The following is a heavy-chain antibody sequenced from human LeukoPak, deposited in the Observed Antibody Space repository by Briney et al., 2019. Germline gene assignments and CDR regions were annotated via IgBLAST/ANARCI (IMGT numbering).Heavy chain of an antibody. J-gene: IGHJ3*02. V-gene: IGHV1-8*01. Sequence: ASVKVSCKASGYTFTSCDINWVRQATGQGLEWMGWMNPNSGNTGYAQKFQGRVTMTRNTSISTAYMELSSLRSEDTAVYYCASGRLGYCANGVCYDAFDIWGQGTMVTVSS. CDR1: GYTFTSCD. CDR3: ASGRLGYCANGVCYDAFDI. D-gene: IGHD2-8*01. CDR2: MNPNSGNT.